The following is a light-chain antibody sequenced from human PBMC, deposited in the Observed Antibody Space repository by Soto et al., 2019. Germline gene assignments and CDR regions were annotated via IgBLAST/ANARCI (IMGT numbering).Light chain of an antibody. J-gene: IGKJ5*01. V-gene: IGKV3-20*01. Sequence: TVLTQSPGTLSLSPGERATLSCRASQSVSSNYLVWYQQKPGQPPRLLISGVSTRATGIPDRFSGSGSGTDFTLTISRLEPEDVAGYYCQQYNPSPAITFGQGTRVEI. CDR3: QQYNPSPAIT. CDR2: GVS. CDR1: QSVSSNY.